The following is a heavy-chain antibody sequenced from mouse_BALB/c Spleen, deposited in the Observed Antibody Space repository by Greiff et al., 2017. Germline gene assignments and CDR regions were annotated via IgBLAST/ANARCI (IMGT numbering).Heavy chain of an antibody. CDR1: GFTFSSYG. Sequence: EVKVVESGGDLVKPGGSLKLSCAASGFTFSSYGMSWVRQTPDKRLEWVATISSGGSYTYYPDSVKGRFTISRDNAKNTLYLQMSSLKSEDTAMYYCARQYGNYLYYFDYWGQGTTLTVSS. J-gene: IGHJ2*01. CDR2: ISSGGSYT. D-gene: IGHD2-1*01. CDR3: ARQYGNYLYYFDY. V-gene: IGHV5-6*01.